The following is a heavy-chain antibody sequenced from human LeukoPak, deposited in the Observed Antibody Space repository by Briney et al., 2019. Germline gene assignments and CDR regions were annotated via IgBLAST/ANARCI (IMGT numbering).Heavy chain of an antibody. Sequence: SETLSLTCSASSGSITSYYWSWLRQPPGKGLEWIGYIYYSGSTNYNPSVKSRVTMSVDTSKNQFSLKLNSVTAADTAVYYCATLWRLGASTGEAFDIWGQGTMVTVSS. J-gene: IGHJ3*02. CDR2: IYYSGST. V-gene: IGHV4-59*01. CDR1: SGSITSYY. D-gene: IGHD1-26*01. CDR3: ATLWRLGASTGEAFDI.